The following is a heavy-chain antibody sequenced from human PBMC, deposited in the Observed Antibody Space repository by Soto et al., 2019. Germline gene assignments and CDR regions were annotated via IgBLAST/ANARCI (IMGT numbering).Heavy chain of an antibody. CDR3: ARRGYSYGYGYYYGMDV. V-gene: IGHV3-13*01. D-gene: IGHD5-18*01. Sequence: GGSLRLSCAASGFPFSSYHMHWVRQATGKGLEWVSAIGTAGDTYYPGSVKGRFTISRENAKNSLYLQMNSLRAEDTAVYYCARRGYSYGYGYYYGMDVWGQGTTVTV. CDR1: GFPFSSYH. CDR2: IGTAGDT. J-gene: IGHJ6*02.